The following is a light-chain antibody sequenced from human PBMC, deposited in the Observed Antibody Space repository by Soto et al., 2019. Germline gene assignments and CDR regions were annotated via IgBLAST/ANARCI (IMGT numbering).Light chain of an antibody. Sequence: DIQMTQSPSTLSASVGDRVTITCRASQSISTWLAWYQQKPGTAPRLLIYKASSLEGGVPSRFSGSGSGTEFTLTISSLQPDDFATYYCQQYNGYPYTFGQGTKLDIK. CDR1: QSISTW. CDR3: QQYNGYPYT. V-gene: IGKV1-5*03. J-gene: IGKJ2*01. CDR2: KAS.